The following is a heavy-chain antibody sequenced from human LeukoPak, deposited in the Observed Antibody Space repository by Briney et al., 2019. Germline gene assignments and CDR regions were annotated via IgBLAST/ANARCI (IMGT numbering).Heavy chain of an antibody. V-gene: IGHV4-61*02. CDR1: GGSLSSGSYY. D-gene: IGHD3-10*01. J-gene: IGHJ4*02. CDR2: IYTTGGT. CDR3: ARTAMVRGVIMYFFDY. Sequence: SETLSLTCTVSGGSLSSGSYYWSWIRQPAGKGLEWIGRIYTTGGTKYNPSLKSRVPISIDTSKNQFSLKLSSVTAADTAVYYCARTAMVRGVIMYFFDYWGQGSLVTVSS.